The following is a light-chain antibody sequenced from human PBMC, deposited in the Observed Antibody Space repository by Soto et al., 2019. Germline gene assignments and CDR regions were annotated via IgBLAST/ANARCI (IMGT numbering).Light chain of an antibody. J-gene: IGLJ1*01. CDR3: SSYTSSSTLV. CDR2: EVS. V-gene: IGLV2-14*01. Sequence: QSALTQPASASGSPGQSITISCTGTSSDVGGYNYVSWYQQHPGKAPKLMIYEVSNRPSGVSNRFSGSKSGNTASLTISGLQAEDESDYYCSSYTSSSTLVFRTGTKLTGL. CDR1: SSDVGGYNY.